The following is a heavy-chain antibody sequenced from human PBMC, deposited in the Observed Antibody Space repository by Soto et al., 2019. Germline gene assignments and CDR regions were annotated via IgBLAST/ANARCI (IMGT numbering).Heavy chain of an antibody. CDR3: ATDTAMVRGADYYYYGMDV. J-gene: IGHJ6*02. V-gene: IGHV4-59*01. CDR2: IYSRGNT. Sequence: TLSLTCNVSGGSLSKYYWSWIRQPAGKGLEWIGYIYSRGNTNYNPSLKSRVTISVDTSKTQFSLNLSSVTAADTAMYYCATDTAMVRGADYYYYGMDVWGQGTTVTVSS. CDR1: GGSLSKYY. D-gene: IGHD5-18*01.